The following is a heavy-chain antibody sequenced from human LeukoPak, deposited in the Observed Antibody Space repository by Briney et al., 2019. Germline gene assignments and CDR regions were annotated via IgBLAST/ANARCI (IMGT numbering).Heavy chain of an antibody. CDR1: GGPFSGYY. CDR3: ARSLYHSSGVRASPY. Sequence: SETLSLTCAVYGGPFSGYYWSWIRQSPGEGLEWIGEINHSGTTNYNPSLKSRVTISVDTSKNQFSLKLDSVSAADTAVYYCARSLYHSSGVRASPYWGQGTLVTVSS. J-gene: IGHJ4*02. CDR2: INHSGTT. V-gene: IGHV4-34*01. D-gene: IGHD3-10*01.